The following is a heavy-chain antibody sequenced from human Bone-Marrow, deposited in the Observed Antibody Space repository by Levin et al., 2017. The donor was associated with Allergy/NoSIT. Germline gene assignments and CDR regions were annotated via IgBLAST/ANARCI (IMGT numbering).Heavy chain of an antibody. V-gene: IGHV3-48*01. CDR2: ISSSSSTI. CDR3: ARVITWKEWELFGFDY. J-gene: IGHJ4*02. D-gene: IGHD1-26*01. Sequence: GGSLRLSCAASGFTFSSYSMNWVRQAPGKGLEWVSYISSSSSTIYYADSVKGRFTISRDNAKNSLYLQMNSLRAEDTAVYYCARVITWKEWELFGFDYWGQGTLVTVSS. CDR1: GFTFSSYS.